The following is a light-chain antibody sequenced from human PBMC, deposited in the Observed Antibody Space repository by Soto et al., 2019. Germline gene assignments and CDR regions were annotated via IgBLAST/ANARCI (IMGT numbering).Light chain of an antibody. V-gene: IGLV2-14*01. Sequence: QSALTQPASVSGSPGQSITICCTGTSSDVGGYNYVSRYQQHPGKAPKLMIYEVSNRPSGVSNRFSGSKSGNTASLTISGLQAEDEADYYCSSYTSSSPVFGGGTKLTVL. CDR2: EVS. CDR1: SSDVGGYNY. J-gene: IGLJ2*01. CDR3: SSYTSSSPV.